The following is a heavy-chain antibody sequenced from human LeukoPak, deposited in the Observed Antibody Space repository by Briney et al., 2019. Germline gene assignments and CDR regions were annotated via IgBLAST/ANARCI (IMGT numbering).Heavy chain of an antibody. J-gene: IGHJ6*03. V-gene: IGHV3-21*01. CDR2: IGGSFSGST. D-gene: IGHD2-8*01. Sequence: PGGSLRLSCAASGFAFDAYGMNWVRQAPGKGLEWVSSIGGSFSGSTYYADSVKGRFTISRDNAKNSLYLQMNSLRAEDTAVYYCARDLSIVPYYYYYMDVWGKGTTVTVSS. CDR3: ARDLSIVPYYYYYMDV. CDR1: GFAFDAYG.